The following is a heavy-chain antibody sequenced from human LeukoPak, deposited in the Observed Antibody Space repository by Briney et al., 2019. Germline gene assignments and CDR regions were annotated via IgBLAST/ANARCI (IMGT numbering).Heavy chain of an antibody. J-gene: IGHJ4*02. Sequence: PEASVKVSCKASGYTFTGHYMHWVRQAPGQGLEWMGRINPNSGGTNYAQKFQGRVTMTRDTSISTAYMELSRLRSDDTAVYYCAREGIVGATNLDYWGQGTLVTVSS. CDR3: AREGIVGATNLDY. CDR1: GYTFTGHY. D-gene: IGHD1-26*01. CDR2: INPNSGGT. V-gene: IGHV1-2*06.